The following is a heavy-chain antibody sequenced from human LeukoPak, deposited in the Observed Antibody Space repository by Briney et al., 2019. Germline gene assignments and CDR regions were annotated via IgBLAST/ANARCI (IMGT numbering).Heavy chain of an antibody. J-gene: IGHJ3*02. CDR3: ARGSDTWYAFDI. V-gene: IGHV4-4*07. CDR1: GGSISRNY. Sequence: SEPLSLTCTVSGGSISRNYWSWIRQPAGKGLEWIGRIYTSGTTNYNPSLKSRVTMSVDTSKNQFSLKLNSVTAADTAVYYCARGSDTWYAFDIWGQGTMVTVSS. CDR2: IYTSGTT. D-gene: IGHD2-8*02.